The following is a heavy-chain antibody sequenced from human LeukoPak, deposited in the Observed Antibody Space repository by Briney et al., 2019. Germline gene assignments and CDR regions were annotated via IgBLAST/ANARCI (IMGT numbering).Heavy chain of an antibody. V-gene: IGHV4-59*01. CDR1: GASISNYY. D-gene: IGHD2-15*01. CDR2: IHNTGRT. J-gene: IGHJ5*02. CDR3: ARYAATGGPNWFDP. Sequence: PSETLSLTCTVSGASISNYYWSWTRQPPGKGLEWIGYIHNTGRTNYNPSLKSRVTISADTSKNQFSLRLSPVTAADTAIYYCARYAATGGPNWFDPWGPGTLVTVSS.